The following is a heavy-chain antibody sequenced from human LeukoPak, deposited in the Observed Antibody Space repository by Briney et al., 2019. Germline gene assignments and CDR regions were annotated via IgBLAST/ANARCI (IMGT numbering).Heavy chain of an antibody. CDR1: GGSISSYY. Sequence: SETLSLTCSVSGGSISSYYWSWIRQPPGKGLEWIGCVFYSGSNNYNPSLKSRVTISLDTSKNQFSLTVSSVTAADTAMYYCARSLRLWDAFDIWGQGTTVTVPS. D-gene: IGHD5-18*01. CDR2: VFYSGSN. CDR3: ARSLRLWDAFDI. V-gene: IGHV4-59*01. J-gene: IGHJ3*02.